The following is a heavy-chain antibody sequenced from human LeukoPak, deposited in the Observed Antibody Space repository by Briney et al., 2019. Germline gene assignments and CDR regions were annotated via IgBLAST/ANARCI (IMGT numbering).Heavy chain of an antibody. D-gene: IGHD5-24*01. CDR1: GFTFSSYA. CDR2: ISGSGGST. V-gene: IGHV3-23*01. J-gene: IGHJ4*02. CDR3: ATKRRDSYNFHGAFGY. Sequence: GGSLRLSCAASGFTFSSYAMSWVRQAPGKGLEWVSAISGSGGSTYYADSVKGRFTISRDNSKNTLYLQMNSLRAEDTAVYYCATKRRDSYNFHGAFGYWGQGTLVTVSS.